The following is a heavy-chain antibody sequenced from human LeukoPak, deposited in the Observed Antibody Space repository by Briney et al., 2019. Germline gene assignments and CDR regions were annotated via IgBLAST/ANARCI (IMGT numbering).Heavy chain of an antibody. CDR2: ISGSGRST. CDR3: AKDALSGWYGYSDY. D-gene: IGHD6-19*01. CDR1: GFTFSNYA. Sequence: PGGSLRLSCAASGFTFSNYAMNWVRQAPGKGLEWVSSISGSGRSTYYADSVKGRFTISRDNSKNTLFLRMNSLRAEDTAVYHCAKDALSGWYGYSDYWGQGTLVTVSS. J-gene: IGHJ4*02. V-gene: IGHV3-23*01.